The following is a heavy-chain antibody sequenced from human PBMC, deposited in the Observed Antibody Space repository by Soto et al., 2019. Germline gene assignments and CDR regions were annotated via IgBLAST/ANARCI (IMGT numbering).Heavy chain of an antibody. V-gene: IGHV3-7*01. CDR3: ARDDVLCDGGRCYGIPLDV. J-gene: IGHJ6*04. Sequence: GGSLRLSCAASGLTFNNYWMNWVRQAPGKGLEWVANIKQDGSDKHYVDSVKGRFTISTDNADNSLYLQMNSLRAEDTAVYYCARDDVLCDGGRCYGIPLDVWGKGTTVTVSS. CDR2: IKQDGSDK. CDR1: GLTFNNYW. D-gene: IGHD2-15*01.